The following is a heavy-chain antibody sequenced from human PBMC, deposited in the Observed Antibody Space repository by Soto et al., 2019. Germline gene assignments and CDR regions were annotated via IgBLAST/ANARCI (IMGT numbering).Heavy chain of an antibody. V-gene: IGHV1-69*04. CDR2: IIPSPART. J-gene: IGHJ4*01. Sequence: GASVKVSCKASGGTFSNSPLSWVRQIPGQGPEWMGRIIPSPARTIYSRKFRGRVTLTADKSTQTVYMTLSSLTTEDSGVYYCARDQVGASSFDYWG. D-gene: IGHD1-26*01. CDR1: GGTFSNSP. CDR3: ARDQVGASSFDY.